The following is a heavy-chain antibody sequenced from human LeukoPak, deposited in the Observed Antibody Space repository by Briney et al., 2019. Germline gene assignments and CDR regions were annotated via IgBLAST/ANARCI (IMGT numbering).Heavy chain of an antibody. CDR2: IYFSGNT. CDR1: GDSISSSEYY. CDR3: ARHYSDRSGQPYCFDS. D-gene: IGHD3-22*01. V-gene: IGHV4-39*01. Sequence: SETLSLTCAVSGDSISSSEYYWGWIRQPPGKGLEWIGRIYFSGNTYYNPSLKSRVIMSVDTSKNQFSLKLTSVTAADTAVYYCARHYSDRSGQPYCFDSWGQGTLVTVSS. J-gene: IGHJ4*02.